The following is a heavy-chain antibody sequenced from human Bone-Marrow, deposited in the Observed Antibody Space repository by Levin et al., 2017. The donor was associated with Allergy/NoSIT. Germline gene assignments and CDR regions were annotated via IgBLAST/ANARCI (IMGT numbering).Heavy chain of an antibody. CDR2: IYPGDSET. J-gene: IGHJ4*02. Sequence: RGESLKISCKASGYRFTSYWIGWVRQMPGKGLEWMGVIYPGDSETRYSPSFQGQATISVDKASSTAYLQWSSPKVSDTAMYYCARDTVYYNRADYYGVVRASDYWGQGTLVTVSS. V-gene: IGHV5-51*01. D-gene: IGHD3-22*01. CDR1: GYRFTSYW. CDR3: ARDTVYYNRADYYGVVRASDY.